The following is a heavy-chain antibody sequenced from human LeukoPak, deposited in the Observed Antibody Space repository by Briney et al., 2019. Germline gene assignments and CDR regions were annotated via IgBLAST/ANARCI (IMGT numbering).Heavy chain of an antibody. CDR2: IYADGTT. D-gene: IGHD4-17*01. J-gene: IGHJ4*02. CDR3: TRDSYGDANFDS. V-gene: IGHV3-53*01. CDR1: GFIVNTNY. Sequence: GGSLRLSCAASGFIVNTNYMTWVRQAPGRGLEWVSFIYADGTTYYADSVKGRFTISRDISKNEVYLQMNSLRPEDTAVYYCTRDSYGDANFDSWGQGTLVTVSS.